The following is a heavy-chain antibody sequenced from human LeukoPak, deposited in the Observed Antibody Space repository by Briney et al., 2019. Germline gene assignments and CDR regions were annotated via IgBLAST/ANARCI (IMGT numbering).Heavy chain of an antibody. CDR3: ARGAVAGTGTFDY. CDR2: IYYSGST. CDR1: GGSISSGDYY. J-gene: IGHJ4*02. V-gene: IGHV4-30-4*08. Sequence: SETLSLTCTVSGGSISSGDYYWSWIRQPPGKGLEWIGYIYYSGSTYYNPSLKSRVTISVDTSKNQFSLKLSSVTAADTAVYYCARGAVAGTGTFDYWGQGTLVTVSS. D-gene: IGHD6-19*01.